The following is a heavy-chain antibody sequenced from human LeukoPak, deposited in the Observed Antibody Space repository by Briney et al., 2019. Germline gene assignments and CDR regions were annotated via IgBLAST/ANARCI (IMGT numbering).Heavy chain of an antibody. Sequence: PSETLSLTCAVSGGSISRSGYSWSWIRQPPGKGLEWIGYIYYTGSTYYNPSLKSRLTISLDTTKNQFSLKLSSVTAADTAVYYCARGGDSSGYEGRFDPWGQGTLVTVSS. CDR1: GGSISRSGYS. CDR2: IYYTGST. CDR3: ARGGDSSGYEGRFDP. J-gene: IGHJ5*02. V-gene: IGHV4-30-4*07. D-gene: IGHD3-22*01.